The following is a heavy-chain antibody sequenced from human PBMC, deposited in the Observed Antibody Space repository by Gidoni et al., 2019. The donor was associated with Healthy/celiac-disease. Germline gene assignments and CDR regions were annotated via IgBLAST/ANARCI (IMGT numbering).Heavy chain of an antibody. CDR2: IIPIFGTA. V-gene: IGHV1-69*01. CDR3: ARDPYYYDSSGYYGDAFDI. CDR1: GGTFSRYA. Sequence: VQLVQSGAEVKKPGPSVTVSCKASGGTFSRYAIRWVRQAPGQGLEWMGGIIPIFGTANYAQKFQGRVTITADESTSTAYMELSSLRSEDTAVYYCARDPYYYDSSGYYGDAFDIWGQGTMVTVSS. J-gene: IGHJ3*02. D-gene: IGHD3-22*01.